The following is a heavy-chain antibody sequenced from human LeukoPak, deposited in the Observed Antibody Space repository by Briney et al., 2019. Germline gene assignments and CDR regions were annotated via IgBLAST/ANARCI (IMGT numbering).Heavy chain of an antibody. Sequence: PGGSLRLSCAASGFTFSSYGMHWVRQAPGKGLEWVAVIWYDGSNKYYADSVKGRFTIPRDNSKNTLYLQMNSLRAEDTAVYYCARERVITFGGVIVASDYWGQGTLVTVSS. CDR3: ARERVITFGGVIVASDY. CDR2: IWYDGSNK. V-gene: IGHV3-33*01. D-gene: IGHD3-16*02. CDR1: GFTFSSYG. J-gene: IGHJ4*02.